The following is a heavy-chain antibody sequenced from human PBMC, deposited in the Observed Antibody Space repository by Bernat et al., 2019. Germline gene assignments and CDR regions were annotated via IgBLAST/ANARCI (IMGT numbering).Heavy chain of an antibody. J-gene: IGHJ6*02. CDR3: AKMIAGPGTSV. CDR2: VSYDGDKK. CDR1: GFTFSHYD. D-gene: IGHD1-1*01. V-gene: IGHV3-30*18. Sequence: QVQLVESGGGVVQPGTSLRVSCAASGFTFSHYDMHWVRQAPGRGLEWVAAVSYDGDKKYYADSVKGRFTISRDNSKNSLYLQMNRLRDEDTAVYYCAKMIAGPGTSVWGQGTTVTVSS.